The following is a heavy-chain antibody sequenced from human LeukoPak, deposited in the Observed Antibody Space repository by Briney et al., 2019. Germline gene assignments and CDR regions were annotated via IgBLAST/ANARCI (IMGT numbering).Heavy chain of an antibody. CDR1: GGSFSGYY. D-gene: IGHD3-22*01. Sequence: SETLSLTCAVYGGSFSGYYWSWIRQPPGKGLEWIGEINHSGSTNYNPSLKSRVTISVDTSKNQFSLKLSSVTAADTAVYYCAREGYYYDSSSYDYWGQGTLVTVSS. CDR2: INHSGST. CDR3: AREGYYYDSSSYDY. J-gene: IGHJ4*02. V-gene: IGHV4-34*01.